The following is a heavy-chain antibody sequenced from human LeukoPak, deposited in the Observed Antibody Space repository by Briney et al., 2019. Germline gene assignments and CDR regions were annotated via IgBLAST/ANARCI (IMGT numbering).Heavy chain of an antibody. CDR1: GFTFSSYE. CDR3: ARSISGYQRDYYYYYYMDV. D-gene: IGHD5-12*01. J-gene: IGHJ6*03. CDR2: ISSSGSTI. V-gene: IGHV3-48*03. Sequence: GGSLRLSCAASGFTFSSYEMNWVRQAPGKGLEWVSYISSSGSTIYYADSVKGRFTISRDNAKNSLYLQMNSLRAEDTAVYYCARSISGYQRDYYYYYYMDVWGKGTTVTISS.